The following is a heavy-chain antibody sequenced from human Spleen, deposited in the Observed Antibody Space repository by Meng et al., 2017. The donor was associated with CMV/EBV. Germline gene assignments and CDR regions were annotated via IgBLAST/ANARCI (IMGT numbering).Heavy chain of an antibody. Sequence: GESLKISCAASGFTFSSHGMHWVRQAPGKGLEWVTVIWYDGSNKYYADSVKGRFTISRDNSKNTLYLQMNRLRAEDTAVYYCAKDVHTGVIDYWGQGALVTVSS. CDR1: GFTFSSHG. V-gene: IGHV3-33*06. CDR2: IWYDGSNK. CDR3: AKDVHTGVIDY. D-gene: IGHD2-8*01. J-gene: IGHJ4*02.